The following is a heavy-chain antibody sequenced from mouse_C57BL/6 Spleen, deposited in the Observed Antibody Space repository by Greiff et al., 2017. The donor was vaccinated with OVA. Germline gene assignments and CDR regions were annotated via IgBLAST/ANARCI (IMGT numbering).Heavy chain of an antibody. CDR2: IYPRSGNT. CDR1: GYTFTSYG. J-gene: IGHJ3*01. V-gene: IGHV1-81*01. Sequence: QVQLQQSGAELARPGASVKLSCKASGYTFTSYGISWVKQRTGQGLEWIGEIYPRSGNTYYNEKFKGKATLTADKSSSTAYMELRSLTSEDSAVYFCARRATVVEGAWFAYWGQGTLVTVSA. CDR3: ARRATVVEGAWFAY. D-gene: IGHD1-1*01.